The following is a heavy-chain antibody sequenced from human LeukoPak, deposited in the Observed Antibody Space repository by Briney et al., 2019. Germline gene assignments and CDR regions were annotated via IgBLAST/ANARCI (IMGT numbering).Heavy chain of an antibody. Sequence: GGSLRLSCAASAFTFSSYSMNWVRQAPGKGLEWVSSISSSSSYIYYADSVKGRFTISRDNAKNSLYLQMNSLRAEDTAVYYCARDAYYDFWSGYPRYFDYWGQGTLVTVSS. CDR2: ISSSSSYI. V-gene: IGHV3-21*01. J-gene: IGHJ4*02. CDR1: AFTFSSYS. D-gene: IGHD3-3*01. CDR3: ARDAYYDFWSGYPRYFDY.